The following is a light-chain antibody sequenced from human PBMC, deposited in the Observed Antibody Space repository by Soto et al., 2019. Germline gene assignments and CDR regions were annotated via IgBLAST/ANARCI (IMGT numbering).Light chain of an antibody. CDR3: TSFATGRIYV. V-gene: IGLV2-14*01. CDR2: EVS. J-gene: IGLJ1*01. Sequence: QSVLTQPASVSGSPGQSITISCTGTSSDVGYYNYVSWYQQHPGKAPKSMIYEVSNRPSGVSNRFSGSKSGNTASLTISGLQAEDEGDYYCTSFATGRIYVFGRGTKVTVL. CDR1: SSDVGYYNY.